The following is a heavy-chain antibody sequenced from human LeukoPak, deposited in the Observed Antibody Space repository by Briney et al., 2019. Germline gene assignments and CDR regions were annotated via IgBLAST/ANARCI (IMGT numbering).Heavy chain of an antibody. J-gene: IGHJ4*02. D-gene: IGHD4/OR15-4a*01. CDR2: VSGSGGST. V-gene: IGHV3-23*01. CDR1: GFTFGTSA. CDR3: AKDCAYGAHAFDY. Sequence: PGGSLRLSCAASGFTFGTSAMSWVRQAPGKGLEWVASVSGSGGSTYCADSVKGRFTISRDNSKNTLYLQMNSLRAEDTAVYYCAKDCAYGAHAFDYWGQGSLVTVSS.